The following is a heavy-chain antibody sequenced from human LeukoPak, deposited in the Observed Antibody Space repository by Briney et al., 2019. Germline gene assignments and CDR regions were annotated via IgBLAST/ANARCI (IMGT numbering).Heavy chain of an antibody. D-gene: IGHD1-26*01. Sequence: ASVKVSCKASGYTFTDNDINWVRPAPGQGLEWMGWMRPTSGNTEYAQKFQGRVTMTRSTPISTAYMELSSLTSEDTAVYYCARGRVGFDFWGQGTLVTVSS. V-gene: IGHV1-8*01. CDR3: ARGRVGFDF. CDR2: MRPTSGNT. CDR1: GYTFTDND. J-gene: IGHJ4*02.